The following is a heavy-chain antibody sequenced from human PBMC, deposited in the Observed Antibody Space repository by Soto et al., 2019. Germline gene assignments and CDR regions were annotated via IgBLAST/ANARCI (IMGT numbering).Heavy chain of an antibody. Sequence: PGGSLRLSCAASGFTFSSYAMSWVRQAPGKGLEWGSAISGSGGSTYYADSVKGRFTISRDNSKNTLYLQMNSLRAEDTAVYYCAKDHRFGELLLYYFDYWGQGTLVTAPQ. D-gene: IGHD3-10*01. CDR3: AKDHRFGELLLYYFDY. J-gene: IGHJ4*02. CDR2: ISGSGGST. V-gene: IGHV3-23*01. CDR1: GFTFSSYA.